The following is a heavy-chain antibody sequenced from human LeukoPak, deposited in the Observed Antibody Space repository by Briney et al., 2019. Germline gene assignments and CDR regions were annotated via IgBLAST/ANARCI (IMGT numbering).Heavy chain of an antibody. J-gene: IGHJ4*02. CDR3: ARGLFSSSWKIGLWGRAFDY. CDR1: GYTFTNYY. D-gene: IGHD6-13*01. V-gene: IGHV1-46*01. Sequence: ASVKVSCKASGYTFTNYYMHWVRQALGQGLEWMGITNPRGGSTTYAQKLQGRVTMTRDTSTSPVYMELSSLRPEDTAVYSCARGLFSSSWKIGLWGRAFDYWGQGTLVTVSS. CDR2: TNPRGGST.